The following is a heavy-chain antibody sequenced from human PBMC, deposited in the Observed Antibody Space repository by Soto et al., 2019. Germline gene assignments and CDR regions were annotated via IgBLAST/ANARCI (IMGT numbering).Heavy chain of an antibody. CDR3: ARVRHPRLDSSGYRDAFDI. D-gene: IGHD3-22*01. CDR2: ISSNGGST. J-gene: IGHJ3*02. Sequence: PGGSLRLSCAASGFTFSSYAMHWVRQAPGKGLEYVSAISSNGGSTYYANSVKGRFTISRDNSKNTLYLQMGGLRAEDMAVYYCARVRHPRLDSSGYRDAFDIWGQGTMVTVSS. CDR1: GFTFSSYA. V-gene: IGHV3-64*01.